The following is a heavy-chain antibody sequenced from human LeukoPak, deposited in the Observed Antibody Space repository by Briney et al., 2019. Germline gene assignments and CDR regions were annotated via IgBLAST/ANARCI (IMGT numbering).Heavy chain of an antibody. D-gene: IGHD3-10*01. V-gene: IGHV3-9*01. Sequence: PGGSLRLSCAASGFTFDDYAMHWVRQAPGKGLEWVSGISWNSGSIRYAESVKGRFTISRDNAKNSLYLQMNSLRTEDTALYYCSKDRGSGTSIWYFDVWGRGTLVTVSS. CDR1: GFTFDDYA. J-gene: IGHJ2*01. CDR2: ISWNSGSI. CDR3: SKDRGSGTSIWYFDV.